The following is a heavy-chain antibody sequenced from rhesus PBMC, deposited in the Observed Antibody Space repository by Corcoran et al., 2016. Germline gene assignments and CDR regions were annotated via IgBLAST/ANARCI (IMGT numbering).Heavy chain of an antibody. CDR2: IDPSDSDT. J-gene: IGHJ4*01. CDR3: AKYSWNNGFDY. Sequence: EVQLVQSGAEVKRPGESLKISCKTSGYSFTSYWISWVRQMPGKGLEWMGAIDPSDSDTRYSPSFQGQVTISADKSISTAYLQGSSLKASDSATYYCAKYSWNNGFDYWGQGVLVTVSS. D-gene: IGHD1-20*01. CDR1: GYSFTSYW. V-gene: IGHV5-2*01.